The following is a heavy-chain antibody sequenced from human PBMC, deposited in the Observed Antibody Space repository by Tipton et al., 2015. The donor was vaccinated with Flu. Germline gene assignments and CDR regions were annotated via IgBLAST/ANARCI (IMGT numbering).Heavy chain of an antibody. Sequence: TLSLTCVVSGYSISSSYYWGWIRQPPGKGLEWIGTIYHSGSTFYNPSLKSRVTISVDTSKKQLSLNLTSVTAADTAVYYCATTPPPYSSSSYLDLWGQGILVTASS. CDR3: ATTPPPYSSSSYLDL. D-gene: IGHD6-6*01. V-gene: IGHV4-38-2*01. CDR1: GYSISSSYY. J-gene: IGHJ4*02. CDR2: IYHSGST.